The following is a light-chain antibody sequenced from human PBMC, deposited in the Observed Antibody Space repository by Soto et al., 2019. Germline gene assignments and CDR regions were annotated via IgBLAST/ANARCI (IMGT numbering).Light chain of an antibody. CDR1: SSNIGAGYD. J-gene: IGLJ3*02. CDR3: QSYDSSLSGWV. CDR2: GNN. V-gene: IGLV1-40*01. Sequence: QSVLTQPPSVSGAPGQRVTISCTGSSSNIGAGYDVHWYQQLPGTAPILLIFGNNNRPSGVPDRFSGSKSGTSASLAITGLQAEDEADYYCQSYDSSLSGWVFGGGTQLTVL.